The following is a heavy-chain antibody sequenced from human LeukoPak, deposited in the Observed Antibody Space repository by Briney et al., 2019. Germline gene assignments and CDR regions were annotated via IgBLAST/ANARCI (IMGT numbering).Heavy chain of an antibody. V-gene: IGHV1-69*05. Sequence: PVKVSCKASGGTFSSYAISWVRQAPGQGLEWMGRIIPIFGTANYAQKFQGRVTITTDESTSTAYMELSSLRSEDTAVYYCARGALDSSGYLFDYWGQGTLVTVSS. CDR2: IIPIFGTA. J-gene: IGHJ4*02. CDR1: GGTFSSYA. CDR3: ARGALDSSGYLFDY. D-gene: IGHD3-22*01.